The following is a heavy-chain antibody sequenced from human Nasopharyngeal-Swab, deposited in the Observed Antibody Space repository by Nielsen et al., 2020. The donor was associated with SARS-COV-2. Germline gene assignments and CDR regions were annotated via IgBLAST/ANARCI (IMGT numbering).Heavy chain of an antibody. Sequence: VRQAPGKGLEWVANIKQDGSEKYYVDSVKGRFTISRDNAKNSLCLQMNSLRAEDTAVYYCARDLGITMVRGVTRDNWFDPWGQGTRVTVSS. CDR2: IKQDGSEK. J-gene: IGHJ5*02. V-gene: IGHV3-7*01. CDR3: ARDLGITMVRGVTRDNWFDP. D-gene: IGHD3-10*01.